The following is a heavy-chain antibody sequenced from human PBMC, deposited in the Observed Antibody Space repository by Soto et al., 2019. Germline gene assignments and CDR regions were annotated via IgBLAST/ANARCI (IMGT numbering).Heavy chain of an antibody. CDR2: IIPIFGTA. J-gene: IGHJ5*02. CDR1: GGTFSSYA. Sequence: ASVKVSCKASGGTFSSYAISWVRQAPGQGLEWMGGIIPIFGTANYAQKFQGRVTITGNESTSTAYMELSSLRSEDTAVYYCARVVLRTGYLHGGGPWGQGTLVTVSS. D-gene: IGHD3-9*01. V-gene: IGHV1-69*13. CDR3: ARVVLRTGYLHGGGP.